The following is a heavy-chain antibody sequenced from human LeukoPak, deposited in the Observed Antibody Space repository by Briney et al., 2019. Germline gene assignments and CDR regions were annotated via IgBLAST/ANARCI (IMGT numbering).Heavy chain of an antibody. CDR1: GGTFSSYA. Sequence: SVKVSCKASGGTFSSYAISWVRQAPGQGLEWMGGIIPIFGTANYAQKFQGRVTITADESTSTAYMELSSLRSEDPAVYYCALITMSKDAFDIWGQGTMVTVSS. CDR3: ALITMSKDAFDI. J-gene: IGHJ3*02. V-gene: IGHV1-69*13. D-gene: IGHD3-22*01. CDR2: IIPIFGTA.